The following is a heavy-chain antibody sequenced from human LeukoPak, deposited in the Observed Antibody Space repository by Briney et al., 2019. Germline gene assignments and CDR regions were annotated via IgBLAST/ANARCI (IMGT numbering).Heavy chain of an antibody. CDR2: IKSKTDGGTT. CDR1: GFTFSNAW. J-gene: IGHJ4*02. Sequence: GGSLRLSCAASGFTFSNAWMSWVRQAPGKGLEWVARIKSKTDGGTTDYAAPVKGRFTISRDDSKNMVYLQMISLQTEDTAVYYCTTYYYDSTSDFGYWGQGTPVTVSS. CDR3: TTYYYDSTSDFGY. D-gene: IGHD3-22*01. V-gene: IGHV3-15*01.